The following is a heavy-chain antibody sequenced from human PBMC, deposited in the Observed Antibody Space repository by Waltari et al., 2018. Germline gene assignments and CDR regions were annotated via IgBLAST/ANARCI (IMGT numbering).Heavy chain of an antibody. CDR2: INVGNGYT. D-gene: IGHD6-19*01. Sequence: QVQLVQSGGEVKKPGASIKISCRASGYTFRTYAMHWVRQAPGQRLEWMGWINVGNGYTKYSQKFQGRVTITGDTSASTAYMELSSLRSEDTAVYYCARDSRSGWHDFDLWGRGTLVTVSS. V-gene: IGHV1-3*01. CDR1: GYTFRTYA. CDR3: ARDSRSGWHDFDL. J-gene: IGHJ2*01.